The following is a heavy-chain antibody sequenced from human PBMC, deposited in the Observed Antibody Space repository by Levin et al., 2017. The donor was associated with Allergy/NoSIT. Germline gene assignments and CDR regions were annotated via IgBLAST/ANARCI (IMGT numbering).Heavy chain of an antibody. CDR3: AKAGRYYDSSGIPFSDDY. Sequence: PGGSLRLSCAASGFTFSSYGMHWVRQAPGKGLEWVAVISYDGSNKYYADSVKGRFTISRDNSKNTLYLQMNSLRAEDTAVYYCAKAGRYYDSSGIPFSDDYWGQGTLVTVSS. V-gene: IGHV3-30*18. CDR2: ISYDGSNK. CDR1: GFTFSSYG. J-gene: IGHJ4*02. D-gene: IGHD3-22*01.